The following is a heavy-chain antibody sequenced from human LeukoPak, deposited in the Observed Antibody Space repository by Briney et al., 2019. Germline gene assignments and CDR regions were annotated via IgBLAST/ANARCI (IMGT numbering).Heavy chain of an antibody. CDR3: ARAGYSMDTEYFQH. D-gene: IGHD5-18*01. CDR2: ISNSGTAI. V-gene: IGHV3-48*03. J-gene: IGHJ1*01. CDR1: GFTFSSYE. Sequence: GGSLRLSCAASGFTFSSYEMNWVRQAPGKGLEWVSYISNSGTAIYYADSVKGRFTISRDNAKSSLYLQMYSLRAEDTAVYYCARAGYSMDTEYFQHWGQGTLVTVSS.